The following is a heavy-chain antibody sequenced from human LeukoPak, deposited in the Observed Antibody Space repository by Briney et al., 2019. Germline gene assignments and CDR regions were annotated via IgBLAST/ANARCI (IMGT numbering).Heavy chain of an antibody. J-gene: IGHJ5*02. CDR3: AGYYYDSRGYPRWFDP. D-gene: IGHD3-22*01. V-gene: IGHV4-34*01. CDR1: GGSFSGYY. Sequence: SETPSLTCAVYGGSFSGYYWSWIRQPPGKGLEWIGEINHSGSTNYNPSLKGRVTISVDTSKNQFSLKLSSVTAADTAVYYCAGYYYDSRGYPRWFDPWGQGTLVTLSS. CDR2: INHSGST.